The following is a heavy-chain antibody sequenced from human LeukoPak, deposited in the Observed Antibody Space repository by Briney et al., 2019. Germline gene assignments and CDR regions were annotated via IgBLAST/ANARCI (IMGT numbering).Heavy chain of an antibody. D-gene: IGHD3-10*01. J-gene: IGHJ6*03. Sequence: PGGSLRLSCAASGFTFSSYWMSWVRQAPGKGLEWVANIKQDGSEKYYVDSVKGRFTISRDNAKNSLYLQMNSLRAEDTAVYYCARVGITMVRGVIIKNYYYYYMDVWGKGTTVTISS. CDR1: GFTFSSYW. CDR3: ARVGITMVRGVIIKNYYYYYMDV. CDR2: IKQDGSEK. V-gene: IGHV3-7*01.